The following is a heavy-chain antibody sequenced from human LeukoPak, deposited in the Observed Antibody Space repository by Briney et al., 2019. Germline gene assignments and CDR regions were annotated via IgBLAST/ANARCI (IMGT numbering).Heavy chain of an antibody. CDR2: ISYDGSNK. Sequence: GGSLRLSCAASGFTLSSYTMHWVRQALGKGLEWVAVISYDGSNKYYADSVKGRFTISRDNSKNTLYLQMNSLRAEDTAVYYCARDSKIVELGGMDVWGQGTTVTVSS. CDR1: GFTLSSYT. CDR3: ARDSKIVELGGMDV. V-gene: IGHV3-30-3*01. D-gene: IGHD3-22*01. J-gene: IGHJ6*02.